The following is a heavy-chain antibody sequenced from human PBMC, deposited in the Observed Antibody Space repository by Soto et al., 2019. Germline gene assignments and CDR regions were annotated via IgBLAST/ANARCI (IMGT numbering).Heavy chain of an antibody. CDR2: ISGSGVYT. D-gene: IGHD6-19*01. CDR3: AKGDGSVWSTDALDI. Sequence: EVQLLESGGGLVQPGGSLRLSCADSGFTFSSYAMSWVRQAPGKGLEWVSAISGSGVYTYYADSVKGRFTISRDTSKNTLYLQMHSLRAADTAVYFCAKGDGSVWSTDALDIWGQGTMVTVSS. J-gene: IGHJ3*02. CDR1: GFTFSSYA. V-gene: IGHV3-23*01.